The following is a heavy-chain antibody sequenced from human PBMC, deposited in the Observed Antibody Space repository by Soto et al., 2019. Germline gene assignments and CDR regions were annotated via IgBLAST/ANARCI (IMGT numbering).Heavy chain of an antibody. CDR3: AKDHYSGSGSYTYYYFNYGMDV. J-gene: IGHJ6*02. CDR1: GFSLSDYA. CDR2: ISGNGETT. Sequence: GSLRLSCAASGFSLSDYAMSGGRQASGKRLWWVSTISGNGETTYYADSVKGRFTISRDSSKSSLFLQMSSLRAEDTAVYYCAKDHYSGSGSYTYYYFNYGMDVWGRGTTVTVSS. V-gene: IGHV3-23*01. D-gene: IGHD3-10*01.